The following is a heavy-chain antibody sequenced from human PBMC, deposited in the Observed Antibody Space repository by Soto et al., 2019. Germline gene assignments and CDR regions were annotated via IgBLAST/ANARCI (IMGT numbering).Heavy chain of an antibody. J-gene: IGHJ4*02. Sequence: EVQLVESGGALVKPGGSLRLSCAASGFTFSNAWMFWVRQAPGKGLEWVGHIKRKTDGGTTDYAAPVKGRFTISRDDSKNTLYLQMNSLKTEDTAMYYCTTQALTTVTYFGNWGQGALVTVSS. V-gene: IGHV3-15*02. CDR2: IKRKTDGGTT. CDR1: GFTFSNAW. D-gene: IGHD4-17*01. CDR3: TTQALTTVTYFGN.